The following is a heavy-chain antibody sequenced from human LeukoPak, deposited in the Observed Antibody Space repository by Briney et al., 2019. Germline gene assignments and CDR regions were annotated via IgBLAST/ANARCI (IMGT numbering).Heavy chain of an antibody. V-gene: IGHV3-7*01. CDR3: ASRSWELLFDY. D-gene: IGHD1-26*01. Sequence: PGGSLRLSCAASRFIFSSYWMSWVRQAPGKGLEWVATIKQDGSEKYYVDSVKGRFTISRDNAKNSLYLQMNSLRAEDTAVYYCASRSWELLFDYWGQGTLVTVSS. CDR2: IKQDGSEK. CDR1: RFIFSSYW. J-gene: IGHJ4*02.